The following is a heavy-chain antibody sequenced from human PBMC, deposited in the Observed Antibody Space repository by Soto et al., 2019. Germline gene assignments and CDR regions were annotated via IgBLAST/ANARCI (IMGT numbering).Heavy chain of an antibody. Sequence: ASVKVSCKASGYTFTSYYMHWVRQAPGQGLEWMGIINPSGGSTSYAQKFQGRVNMTRDTSTSTVYMELSSLRSEDTAVYYCASSGWGYSSGRELNYWGQGTLVTVSS. CDR2: INPSGGST. CDR1: GYTFTSYY. J-gene: IGHJ4*02. CDR3: ASSGWGYSSGRELNY. V-gene: IGHV1-46*01. D-gene: IGHD6-19*01.